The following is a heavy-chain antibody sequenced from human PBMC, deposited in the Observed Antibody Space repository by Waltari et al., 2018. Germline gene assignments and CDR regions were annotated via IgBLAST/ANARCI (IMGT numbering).Heavy chain of an antibody. CDR3: ARTYSSAWPPLLDC. Sequence: QVQLQESGPGLVKPSETLSPTCTVSDGSITSYYWSWIRQPAGKGLEWIGRIYGGAGADYNPSLRSRVAMSVDTSKGQFSLRLRSVTAADTAIYYCARTYSSAWPPLLDCWGQGTLVTVSS. CDR2: IYGGAGA. V-gene: IGHV4-4*07. J-gene: IGHJ4*02. D-gene: IGHD6-19*01. CDR1: DGSITSYY.